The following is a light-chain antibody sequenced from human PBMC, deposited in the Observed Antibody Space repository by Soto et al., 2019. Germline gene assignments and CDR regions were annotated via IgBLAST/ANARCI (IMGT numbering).Light chain of an antibody. V-gene: IGLV1-47*01. CDR3: AAWDDSLSVYVV. CDR2: RNN. CDR1: SSNIGSNY. Sequence: QSVLTQPPSASGTPGQRVTISCSGSSSNIGSNYVYWYQQLPGTAPKLLIYRNNQRPSGVPDRFSGSKSGTSASLAISGLRSEDEADYYCAAWDDSLSVYVVFGGGTKLPS. J-gene: IGLJ2*01.